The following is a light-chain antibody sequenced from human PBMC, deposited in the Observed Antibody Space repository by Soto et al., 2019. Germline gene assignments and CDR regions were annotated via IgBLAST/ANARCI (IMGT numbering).Light chain of an antibody. J-gene: IGLJ3*02. CDR3: AAWDDSLNGVV. Sequence: QSVLTQTPSASGTPGQTVTISCSGSTSNVGSNTVNWYQQLPGAAPKLLIFSNSQRPSGVPDRFSGSKSGTSASLAISGPQSEDEAHYYCAAWDDSLNGVVFGGGTKLTVL. CDR2: SNS. V-gene: IGLV1-44*01. CDR1: TSNVGSNT.